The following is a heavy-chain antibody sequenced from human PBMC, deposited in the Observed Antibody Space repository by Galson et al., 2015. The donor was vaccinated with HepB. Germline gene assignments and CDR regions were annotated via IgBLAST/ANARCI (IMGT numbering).Heavy chain of an antibody. V-gene: IGHV1-69*13. Sequence: SVKVSCKASGGTFSSYAISWVRQAPGQGLEWMGGIIPIFGTANYAQKFQGRVTITADESTSTAYMELSSLRSEDTAVYYCARARQLVYYYYYYMDVWGKGTTVTVSS. CDR2: IIPIFGTA. CDR1: GGTFSSYA. D-gene: IGHD6-13*01. CDR3: ARARQLVYYYYYYMDV. J-gene: IGHJ6*03.